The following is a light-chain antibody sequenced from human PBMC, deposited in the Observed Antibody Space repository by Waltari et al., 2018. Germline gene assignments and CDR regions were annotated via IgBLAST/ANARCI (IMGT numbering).Light chain of an antibody. J-gene: IGKJ1*01. V-gene: IGKV1-5*03. CDR2: KAS. CDR3: QQYDNYWT. CDR1: QSISTW. Sequence: DIQMTQSPSTLSASVGDRVTITCRASQSISTWLAWYQQKPGKAPKLLIYKASNLESGVPSRFSGSGSGTEFTLTISSLQPDDFATYYCQQYDNYWTFGQGTKVEI.